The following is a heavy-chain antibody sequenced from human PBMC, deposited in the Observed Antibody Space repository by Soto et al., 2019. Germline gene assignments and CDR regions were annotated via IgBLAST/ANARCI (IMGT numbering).Heavy chain of an antibody. J-gene: IGHJ4*02. CDR2: IYYTGST. Sequence: QVQLQESGPGLVKPSETLSLTCTVSGGSISSYYWSWIRQPPGKGLEWIGYIYYTGSTNYNPSLKSRVTISVDTAKNQFSLKLTSVTAADTAVYYCARRGQNSGYHWYSFDYWGQGTLVTVSS. V-gene: IGHV4-59*08. CDR3: ARRGQNSGYHWYSFDY. CDR1: GGSISSYY. D-gene: IGHD5-12*01.